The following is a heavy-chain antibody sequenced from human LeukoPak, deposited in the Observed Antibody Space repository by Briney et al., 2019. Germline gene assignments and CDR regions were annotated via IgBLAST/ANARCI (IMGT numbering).Heavy chain of an antibody. CDR3: ARPRMGGTSSRYFDF. CDR1: GFTFSSYG. Sequence: PGRSLRLSCTASGFTFSSYGMHWVRQAPGKGLEWVAVVSYDGHTKFYADSVKGRFTISRDNSKNTLYLEMNSLRAEDTAVYYCARPRMGGTSSRYFDFWGQGTLVTVSS. J-gene: IGHJ4*02. V-gene: IGHV3-30*03. D-gene: IGHD6-6*01. CDR2: VSYDGHTK.